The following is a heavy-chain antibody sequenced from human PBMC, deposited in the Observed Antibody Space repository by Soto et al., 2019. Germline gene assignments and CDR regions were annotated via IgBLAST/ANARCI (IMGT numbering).Heavy chain of an antibody. V-gene: IGHV4-34*01. D-gene: IGHD5-18*01. CDR1: GGSFSGYY. CDR3: ASHSYGNFDY. CDR2: INHSGST. J-gene: IGHJ4*02. Sequence: SETLSLTCAVYGGSFSGYYWSWIRQPPGKGLEWIGEINHSGSTNYNPSLKSRVTISVDTSKNQFSLKLSSVTAADTAVYYCASHSYGNFDYWGQGTLVTVSS.